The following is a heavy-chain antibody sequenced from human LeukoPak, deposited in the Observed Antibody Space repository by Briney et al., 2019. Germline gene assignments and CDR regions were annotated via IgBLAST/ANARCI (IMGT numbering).Heavy chain of an antibody. CDR1: GFTFDDYV. D-gene: IGHD6-13*01. J-gene: IGHJ4*02. Sequence: GRSLRLSCAASGFTFDDYVMHWVRQAPGKGLEWVSGISWNSGSIGYADSVKGRFTISRDNAKNSLYLQMNSLRAEDTALYYCAGSWYFDYWGQGTLVTVSS. CDR3: AGSWYFDY. V-gene: IGHV3-9*01. CDR2: ISWNSGSI.